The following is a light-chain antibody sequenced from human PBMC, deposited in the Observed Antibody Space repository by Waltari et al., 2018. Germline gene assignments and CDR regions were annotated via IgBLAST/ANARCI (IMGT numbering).Light chain of an antibody. CDR2: RND. V-gene: IGLV1-47*01. Sequence: QSVLTQPPSVSGTPGQGVTISCSGNSSNIGTNYVYWYQQHPRTAPNLLIFRNDQRPSGVPDRFSASKSGTSASLAISGLRSEDEADYYCAAWDDGLSGPVFGGGTKLTVL. J-gene: IGLJ3*02. CDR3: AAWDDGLSGPV. CDR1: SSNIGTNY.